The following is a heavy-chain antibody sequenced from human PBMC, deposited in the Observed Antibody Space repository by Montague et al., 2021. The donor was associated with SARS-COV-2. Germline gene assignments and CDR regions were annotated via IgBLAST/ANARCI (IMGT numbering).Heavy chain of an antibody. J-gene: IGHJ4*02. V-gene: IGHV4-34*01. Sequence: SGTLSLTCAVYDGSFSDYSWTWIRQPPGKGLEWIGEINHRRSTNYNPSLKSRVTISVDTSKNQFSLKMTSVTAADTAVYYCARGRQHINMVVVVVTGGEYYFDFWGQGTLVAVSS. D-gene: IGHD3-22*01. CDR1: DGSFSDYS. CDR3: ARGRQHINMVVVVVTGGEYYFDF. CDR2: INHRRST.